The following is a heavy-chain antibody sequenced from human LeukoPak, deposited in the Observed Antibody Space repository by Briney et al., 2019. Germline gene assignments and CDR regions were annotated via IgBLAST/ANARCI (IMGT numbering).Heavy chain of an antibody. J-gene: IGHJ4*02. CDR3: ARDEMVTGLDY. CDR1: GFTFSSYS. D-gene: IGHD5-18*01. Sequence: GSLRLSCAASGFTFSSYSMNWVRQAPGKGLEWVSYISSSGSTIYYADSVKGRFTISRDNAKNSLYLQMNSLRAEDTAVYYCARDEMVTGLDYWGQGTLVTVSS. CDR2: ISSSGSTI. V-gene: IGHV3-48*04.